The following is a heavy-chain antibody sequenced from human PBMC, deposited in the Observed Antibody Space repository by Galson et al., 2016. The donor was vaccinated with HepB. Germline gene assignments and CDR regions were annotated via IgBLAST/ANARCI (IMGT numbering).Heavy chain of an antibody. CDR1: GGSISSYY. J-gene: IGHJ6*02. V-gene: IGHV4-59*01. CDR2: IYYSGST. Sequence: GTLAPTCTVSGGSISSYYWSWIRQPPGKGLEWIGYIYYSGSTNYNPSLKSRLTISVDTSKNQFSLKLSSVTAADTAVYYCARLASYGMDVWGQGTTVTVS. CDR3: ARLASYGMDV.